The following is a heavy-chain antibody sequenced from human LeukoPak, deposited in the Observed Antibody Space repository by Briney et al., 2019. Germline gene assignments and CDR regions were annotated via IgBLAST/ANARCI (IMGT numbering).Heavy chain of an antibody. CDR2: IRYDGSND. D-gene: IGHD3-3*01. J-gene: IGHJ6*03. CDR3: AKDLFAEWLPMDV. CDR1: GFTFSTYG. V-gene: IGHV3-30*02. Sequence: GGSLRLSCAASGFTFSTYGMHWVRKAPGKGLEWVAFIRYDGSNDYYADSVRGRFSISRDNSKNTLYLQMSSLTPEDTAVYYCAKDLFAEWLPMDVWGKGTTVTVS.